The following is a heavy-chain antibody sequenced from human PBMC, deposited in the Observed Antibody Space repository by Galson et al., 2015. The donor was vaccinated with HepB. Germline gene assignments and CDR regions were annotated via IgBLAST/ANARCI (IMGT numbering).Heavy chain of an antibody. D-gene: IGHD6-19*01. Sequence: SLRLSCAASGFTFSSCSMNWVRQAPGKGLEWVSSISSSSSYIYYADSVKGRFTISRDNAKNSLYLQMNSLRAEDTAVYYCARENGGTSGWYYFDYWGQGTLVTVSS. CDR1: GFTFSSCS. J-gene: IGHJ4*02. CDR3: ARENGGTSGWYYFDY. CDR2: ISSSSSYI. V-gene: IGHV3-21*01.